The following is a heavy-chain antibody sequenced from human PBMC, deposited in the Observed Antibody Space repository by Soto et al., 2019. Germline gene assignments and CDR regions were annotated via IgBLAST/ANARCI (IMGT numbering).Heavy chain of an antibody. D-gene: IGHD6-6*01. Sequence: QVQLVQSGAEVKKPGSSVKVSCKASGGTFSSYAITWVRQAPGQGLEWMGRIIPIFGTANYNQKFQGRVTITGDESTSTAYMGLSSLRSEDTAVYYCARNEYSTTFYYYGMDVWRQGTTVTVSS. V-gene: IGHV1-69*01. CDR1: GGTFSSYA. CDR3: ARNEYSTTFYYYGMDV. J-gene: IGHJ6*02. CDR2: IIPIFGTA.